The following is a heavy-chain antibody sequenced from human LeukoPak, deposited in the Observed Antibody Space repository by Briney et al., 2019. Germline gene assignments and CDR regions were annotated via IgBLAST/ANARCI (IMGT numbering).Heavy chain of an antibody. Sequence: SETLSLTCTVSGGSISSSSYFWGWIRQPPGKGLEWIGSIYYSGSTYYSPSLKSRVTISVDKSKNQLSLKLISVTAADTAVYHCARDVGTALVTGDYWGQGTLVTVSS. CDR2: IYYSGST. CDR3: ARDVGTALVTGDY. V-gene: IGHV4-39*07. CDR1: GGSISSSSYF. J-gene: IGHJ4*02. D-gene: IGHD5-18*01.